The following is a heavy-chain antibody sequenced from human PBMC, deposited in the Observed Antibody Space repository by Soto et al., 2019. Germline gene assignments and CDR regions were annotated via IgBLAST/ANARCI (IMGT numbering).Heavy chain of an antibody. V-gene: IGHV3-7*01. CDR1: GFTFSSYW. CDR3: GTVVGGGYSSSKGYLYYYYCMDV. J-gene: IGHJ6*02. CDR2: IKQDGSGK. D-gene: IGHD6-13*01. Sequence: PGGSRRLSCAAAGFTFSSYWMSWVRQAPGKGLGWVATIKQDGSGKYYVDSVKGRFTISRDNAKNSLYLQMNSLRAEDTAVYYCGTVVGGGYSSSKGYLYYYYCMDVWGQGTTVTVSS.